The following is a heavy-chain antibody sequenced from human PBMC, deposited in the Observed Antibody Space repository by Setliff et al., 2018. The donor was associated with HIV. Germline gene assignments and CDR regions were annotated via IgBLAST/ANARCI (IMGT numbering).Heavy chain of an antibody. CDR1: SGSISSSHW. CDR3: ARGCSGGTCTSDAFDI. V-gene: IGHV4-4*02. J-gene: IGHJ3*02. D-gene: IGHD2-15*01. CDR2: IFHSGGT. Sequence: SETLSLTCAVSSGSISSSHWWTWVRQPPGKGLEWVGEIFHSGGTNYNPSLKSRVTISVDTSKNQFSLKLRSVTAADTAVYYCARGCSGGTCTSDAFDIWGQGTMVTVSS.